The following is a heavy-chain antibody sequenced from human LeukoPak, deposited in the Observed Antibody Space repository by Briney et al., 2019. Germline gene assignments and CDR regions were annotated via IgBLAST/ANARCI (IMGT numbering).Heavy chain of an antibody. CDR3: ARDKPPVRGLTGGWFDP. CDR2: INWNGGST. V-gene: IGHV3-20*04. J-gene: IGHJ5*02. D-gene: IGHD3-10*01. Sequence: PGGSLRLSCAASGFTFDDYGMSWVRQAPGKGLEWVSGINWNGGSTGYADSVKGRFTISRDNAKNSLYLQMNSLRSEDTAVYYCARDKPPVRGLTGGWFDPWGQGTLVTVSS. CDR1: GFTFDDYG.